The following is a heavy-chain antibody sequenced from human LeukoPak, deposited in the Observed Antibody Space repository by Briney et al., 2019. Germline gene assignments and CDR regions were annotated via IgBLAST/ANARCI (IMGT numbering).Heavy chain of an antibody. CDR3: ARGGYGDYEGHNWFDP. Sequence: GGSLRLSCAASGFTFSSYSMNWVRQAPGKGLEWVSYISSSSSTIYYADSVKGRFTISRDNAKNSLYLQMNSLRAEDTAVYYCARGGYGDYEGHNWFDPWGQGTLVTVSS. CDR2: ISSSSSTI. V-gene: IGHV3-48*01. CDR1: GFTFSSYS. J-gene: IGHJ5*02. D-gene: IGHD4-17*01.